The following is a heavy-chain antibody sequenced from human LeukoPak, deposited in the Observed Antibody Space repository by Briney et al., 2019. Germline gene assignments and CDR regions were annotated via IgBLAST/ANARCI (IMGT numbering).Heavy chain of an antibody. Sequence: GGSLRLSCVVSGFTFTNYVVHWARQAPGKGLEWVTLVSSDGGIKYYADSVKGRFSVSRDISKNTLYLQMNSLRVDDTAVYYCARDSETTPIHVLGYWGQGTLVTVSS. D-gene: IGHD2-15*01. CDR2: VSSDGGIK. CDR3: ARDSETTPIHVLGY. V-gene: IGHV3-30-3*01. J-gene: IGHJ4*02. CDR1: GFTFTNYV.